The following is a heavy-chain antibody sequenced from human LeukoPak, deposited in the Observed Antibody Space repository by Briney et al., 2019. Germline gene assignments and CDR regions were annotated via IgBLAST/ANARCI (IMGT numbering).Heavy chain of an antibody. J-gene: IGHJ4*02. D-gene: IGHD6-19*01. CDR3: AQDFGTTGWHTFDY. CDR2: TYYRSKWYN. CDR1: GDSVSSKNGA. V-gene: IGHV6-1*01. Sequence: SQTLSLTCVVSGDSVSSKNGAWNWIRQSPSRALEWLGRTYYRSKWYNDYAESMEGRMTISQDTSKNQYSLHLNSVTPDDTAVYYCAQDFGTTGWHTFDYWGQGTLVTVSS.